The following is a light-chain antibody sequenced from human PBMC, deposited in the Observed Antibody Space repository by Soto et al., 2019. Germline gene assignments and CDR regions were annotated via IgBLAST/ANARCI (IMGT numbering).Light chain of an antibody. V-gene: IGKV1-39*01. J-gene: IGKJ1*01. CDR3: QQSYSTPWT. Sequence: DIQMTQSPSSLSASVGDRVIITCRASQSISTYLNWYQRMPGIAPKLLIFAGTTLQSGVPSRFSGSGSGTDFTLTISSLQPEDFATYYCQQSYSTPWTFGQGTKVEI. CDR1: QSISTY. CDR2: AGT.